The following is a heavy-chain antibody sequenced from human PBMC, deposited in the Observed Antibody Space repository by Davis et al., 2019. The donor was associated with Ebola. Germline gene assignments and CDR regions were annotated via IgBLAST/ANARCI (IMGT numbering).Heavy chain of an antibody. Sequence: PSETLSLTCTVSGGSISSGGYYWSWIRQAPGKGLEWVSAISGSGGSTYYADSVKGRFTISRDNSKNTLYLQMNSLRAEDTAVYYCAKLHDSSGYYRDAFDIWGQGTMVTVSS. D-gene: IGHD3-22*01. J-gene: IGHJ3*02. CDR3: AKLHDSSGYYRDAFDI. CDR1: GGSISSGGYY. V-gene: IGHV3-23*01. CDR2: ISGSGGST.